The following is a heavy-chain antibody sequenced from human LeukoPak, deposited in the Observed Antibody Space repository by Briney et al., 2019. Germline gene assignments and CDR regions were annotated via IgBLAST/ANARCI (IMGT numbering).Heavy chain of an antibody. CDR3: ARVSNPPDYFDY. Sequence: PSETLSLTCTVSGGSISTYYWSWIRQPVGKGLEWIGHIKTSGSTHYNPSLRSRITMSVDTSKNQFSLKLSSVTAADTAVYYCARVSNPPDYFDYWGQGTLVTVSS. CDR1: GGSISTYY. D-gene: IGHD1-14*01. CDR2: IKTSGST. J-gene: IGHJ4*02. V-gene: IGHV4-4*07.